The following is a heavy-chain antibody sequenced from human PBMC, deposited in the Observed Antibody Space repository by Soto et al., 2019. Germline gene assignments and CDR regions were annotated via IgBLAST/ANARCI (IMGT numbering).Heavy chain of an antibody. Sequence: SETLSLTCTVSGGSISSGGYYWSWIRQHPGKGLEWIGYIYYSGSTYYNPSLKSRVTISVDTSKNQFSLKLSSVTAADTAVYYCAMTTAGPSGDYYYYGMDVWGQGTTVTVSS. CDR3: AMTTAGPSGDYYYYGMDV. CDR1: GGSISSGGYY. D-gene: IGHD4-17*01. V-gene: IGHV4-31*03. J-gene: IGHJ6*02. CDR2: IYYSGST.